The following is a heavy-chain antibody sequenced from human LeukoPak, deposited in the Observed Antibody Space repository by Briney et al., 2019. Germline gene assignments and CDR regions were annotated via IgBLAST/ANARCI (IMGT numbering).Heavy chain of an antibody. J-gene: IGHJ6*03. CDR1: GGSISSGSYY. Sequence: SETLSLTCTVSGGSISSGSYYWSWIRQPAGKGLEWIGRIYTSGSTNYNPSLKSRVTISVDTSKNQFSLKLSSVTAADTAVYYCARGVFGYCSSTSCYPHYYYYYYMDVWGKGTTVTISS. CDR3: ARGVFGYCSSTSCYPHYYYYYYMDV. D-gene: IGHD2-2*01. V-gene: IGHV4-61*02. CDR2: IYTSGST.